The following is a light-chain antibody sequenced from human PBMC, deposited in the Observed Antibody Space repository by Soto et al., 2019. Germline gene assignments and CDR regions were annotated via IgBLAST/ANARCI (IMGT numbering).Light chain of an antibody. CDR2: KAS. V-gene: IGKV1-5*03. CDR1: QSISTW. CDR3: QQYNSYQWT. Sequence: DIQVTKCAFTLSASVGDRVTITCRASQSISTWLAWYQQKPGKAPKLLIYKASGLESGVPSRFSGSGSGTDFTLTISSLQPDDFATYYCQQYNSYQWTFGQGTKVDIK. J-gene: IGKJ1*01.